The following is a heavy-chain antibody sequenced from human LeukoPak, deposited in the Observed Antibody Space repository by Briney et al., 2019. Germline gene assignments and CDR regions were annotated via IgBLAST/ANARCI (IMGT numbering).Heavy chain of an antibody. Sequence: ALVKVSCKASGYTFTGYYIHWVRQAPGQGLEWMGRINPNSGGTDYAQKFQGRVTMTRATSVSTAYMELIRLKSDDTAMYYCAKGEYAGNFDYWGQGTLVTVSS. V-gene: IGHV1-2*06. CDR1: GYTFTGYY. D-gene: IGHD2-8*01. J-gene: IGHJ4*02. CDR2: INPNSGGT. CDR3: AKGEYAGNFDY.